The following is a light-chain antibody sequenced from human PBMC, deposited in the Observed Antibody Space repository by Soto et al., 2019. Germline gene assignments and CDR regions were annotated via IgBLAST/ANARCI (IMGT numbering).Light chain of an antibody. J-gene: IGKJ1*01. CDR2: GAS. CDR1: QSVSNNY. CDR3: QQYGSSGT. Sequence: ELLLTQSPVPLSLSPGERATLSCRASQSVSNNYLAWYQQKPGQAPRLLIYGASNRATGIPDRFSGSGSGTDFTLTISRLEPEDFAVYYCQQYGSSGTFGQGTKVDIK. V-gene: IGKV3-20*01.